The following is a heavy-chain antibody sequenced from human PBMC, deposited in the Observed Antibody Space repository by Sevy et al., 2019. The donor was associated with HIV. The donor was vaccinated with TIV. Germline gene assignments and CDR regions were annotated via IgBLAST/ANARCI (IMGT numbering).Heavy chain of an antibody. V-gene: IGHV3-15*01. J-gene: IGHJ6*03. CDR1: GFTFSNAW. D-gene: IGHD6-19*01. CDR3: TTGAVAAPPGMVYYYYYMDV. CDR2: IKSKTDGGTT. Sequence: GGSLRLSCAASGFTFSNAWMSWVRQAPGKGLEWVGRIKSKTDGGTTDYAAPVKGRFTISRDDSKNTLYLQMNSLKTEDTAVYYCTTGAVAAPPGMVYYYYYMDVWGKGTTVTVSS.